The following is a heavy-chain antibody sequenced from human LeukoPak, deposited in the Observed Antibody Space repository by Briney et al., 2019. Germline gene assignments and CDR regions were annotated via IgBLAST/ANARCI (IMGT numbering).Heavy chain of an antibody. CDR1: GFTFSSYA. CDR3: ARVRGYCSGGSCYTSPTGGGYFDY. CDR2: ISYDGSNK. D-gene: IGHD2-15*01. Sequence: GGSLRLSCAASGFTFSSYAMHWVRQAPGKGLEWVAVISYDGSNKYYADSVKGRFTISRDNSKNTLYLQMNSLRAEDTAVYYWARVRGYCSGGSCYTSPTGGGYFDYWGQGTLVTVSS. J-gene: IGHJ4*02. V-gene: IGHV3-30-3*01.